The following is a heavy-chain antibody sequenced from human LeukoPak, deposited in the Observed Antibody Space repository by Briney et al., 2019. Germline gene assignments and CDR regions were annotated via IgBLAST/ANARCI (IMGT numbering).Heavy chain of an antibody. Sequence: GGSLRLSCAASGFTFSSYSMNWVRQAPGKGLEWVSYISSSSSTIYYADSVKGRFTISRDNAKNSLYLQMNSLRDEDTAVYYCARGNDEIYYYGMDVWGQGTTVTVSS. J-gene: IGHJ6*02. D-gene: IGHD1-1*01. CDR3: ARGNDEIYYYGMDV. CDR1: GFTFSSYS. CDR2: ISSSSSTI. V-gene: IGHV3-48*02.